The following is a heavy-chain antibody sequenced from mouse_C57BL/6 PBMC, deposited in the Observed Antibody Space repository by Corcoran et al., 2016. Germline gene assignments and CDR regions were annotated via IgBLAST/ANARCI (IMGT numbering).Heavy chain of an antibody. Sequence: EVQLQQSGAELVKPGASVKLSCTASGFNIKDYYMHWVKQRTEQGMEWIGRIDPEDDETKYAPKFQGKATITADPSSNTAYLQLSSLTSEDTAVDYGARDYGSEAYWDQGTLVTVSA. CDR3: ARDYGSEAY. CDR1: GFNIKDYY. CDR2: IDPEDDET. D-gene: IGHD1-1*01. J-gene: IGHJ3*01. V-gene: IGHV14-2*01.